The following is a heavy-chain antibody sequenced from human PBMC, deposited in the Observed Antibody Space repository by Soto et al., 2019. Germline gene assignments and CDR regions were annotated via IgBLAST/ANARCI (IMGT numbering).Heavy chain of an antibody. CDR2: ISGGGGST. J-gene: IGHJ5*02. Sequence: GGSLRLSCAASGFSFSIYAMNWVRQAPGKGLEWVSGISGGGGSTYHADSVKGRFTISRDNSKNTLYLQMNSLRAEDMAVYYCAKDRTSYESCVEFVSWGQGTLVNV. CDR1: GFSFSIYA. CDR3: AKDRTSYESCVEFVS. V-gene: IGHV3-23*01. D-gene: IGHD3-22*01.